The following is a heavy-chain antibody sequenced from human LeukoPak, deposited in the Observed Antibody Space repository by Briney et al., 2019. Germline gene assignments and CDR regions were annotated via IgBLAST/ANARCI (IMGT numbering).Heavy chain of an antibody. J-gene: IGHJ4*02. CDR3: ARLRGEQWLPIDY. Sequence: SETLSLTCTVSGDSISSYYWSWIRQPPGKGLEWIGYIYCSGSTNYNPSLKSRVTISVDTSKNQFSLKLSSVTAADTAVYYCARLRGEQWLPIDYWGQGTLVTVSS. CDR1: GDSISSYY. D-gene: IGHD6-19*01. CDR2: IYCSGST. V-gene: IGHV4-59*01.